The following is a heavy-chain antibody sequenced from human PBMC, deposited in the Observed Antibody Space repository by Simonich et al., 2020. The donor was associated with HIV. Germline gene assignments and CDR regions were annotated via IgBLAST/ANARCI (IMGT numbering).Heavy chain of an antibody. J-gene: IGHJ1*01. Sequence: QVQLQQWGAGLLKPSETLSLTCAVYGGSFSGYYWSWIRQPPGKGLEWFEEINNSVSTNDNPSLKSRVTISVDTSKNQFSLKLSSGTAADTAVYYCARGYYYDSSGYYQPAEYFQHWGQGTLVTVSS. D-gene: IGHD3-22*01. CDR3: ARGYYYDSSGYYQPAEYFQH. CDR1: GGSFSGYY. V-gene: IGHV4-34*01. CDR2: INNSVST.